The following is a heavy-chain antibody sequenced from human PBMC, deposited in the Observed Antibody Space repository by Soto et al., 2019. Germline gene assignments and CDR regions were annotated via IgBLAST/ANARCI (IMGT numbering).Heavy chain of an antibody. CDR3: ARGYLTGYYKSRSHFDY. CDR2: IYYSGST. Sequence: SETLSLTCTVSGGSISSGDYYWSWIRQPPGKGLEWIGYIYYSGSTYYNPSLKSRVTISVDTSKNQFSLKLSSVTAADTAVYYCARGYLTGYYKSRSHFDYWGQGTLVTVSS. CDR1: GGSISSGDYY. D-gene: IGHD3-9*01. V-gene: IGHV4-30-4*01. J-gene: IGHJ4*02.